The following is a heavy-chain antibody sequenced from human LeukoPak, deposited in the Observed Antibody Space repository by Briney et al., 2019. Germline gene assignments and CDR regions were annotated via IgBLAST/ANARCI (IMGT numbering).Heavy chain of an antibody. CDR3: ARIEWSEDY. D-gene: IGHD3-3*01. CDR1: GGTFSSYT. Sequence: SVKVSCKASGGTFSSYTISWVRQAPGQGLEWMGRIIPILGIANYAQKFQGRVTMTGDTSISTAYMELSRLRSDDTAVYYCARIEWSEDYWGQGTLVTVSS. V-gene: IGHV1-69*02. CDR2: IIPILGIA. J-gene: IGHJ4*02.